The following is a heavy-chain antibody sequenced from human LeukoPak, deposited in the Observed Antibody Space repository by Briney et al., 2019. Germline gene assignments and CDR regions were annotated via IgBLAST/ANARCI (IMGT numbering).Heavy chain of an antibody. V-gene: IGHV1-18*04. J-gene: IGHJ4*02. CDR1: GYTYTSYG. CDR2: ISTYNDNT. D-gene: IGHD6-13*01. CDR3: ARADKQQLVSYFDY. Sequence: ASERVSCKASGYTYTSYGICWVRQATGQWLEWMAWISTYNDNTNYAQKFQGRVSMTKDTSTSTAYMEMGSLRYDDTAVYYCARADKQQLVSYFDYWGQGALVTVSS.